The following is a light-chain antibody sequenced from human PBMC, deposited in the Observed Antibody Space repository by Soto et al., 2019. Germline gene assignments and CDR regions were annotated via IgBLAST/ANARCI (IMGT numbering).Light chain of an antibody. J-gene: IGLJ3*02. V-gene: IGLV1-40*01. Sequence: VLTQPPSVSGAPGQRVTISSTGSSSNIGAGYDVHWYQQLPGTAPKLLIYGTSNRPSGVPDRFSGSKSGTSASLAITGLQAEDEADYYCQSYDSSLSGWVFGGGTKVTVL. CDR2: GTS. CDR1: SSNIGAGYD. CDR3: QSYDSSLSGWV.